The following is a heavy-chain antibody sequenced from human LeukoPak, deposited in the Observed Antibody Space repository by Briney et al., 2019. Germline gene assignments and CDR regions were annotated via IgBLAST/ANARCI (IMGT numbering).Heavy chain of an antibody. Sequence: SETLSLTCGVSGGSVSSTNWWTWIRQPPGKGLEWIGEVHLDGRTNFNPSLKSRLTMSVDLSENHVSLKLTSVTAADTAVYYCARGRITMVRGVFIRGYYFDYWGQGTLVTVSS. J-gene: IGHJ4*02. CDR3: ARGRITMVRGVFIRGYYFDY. CDR1: GGSVSSTNW. CDR2: VHLDGRT. V-gene: IGHV4-4*02. D-gene: IGHD3-10*01.